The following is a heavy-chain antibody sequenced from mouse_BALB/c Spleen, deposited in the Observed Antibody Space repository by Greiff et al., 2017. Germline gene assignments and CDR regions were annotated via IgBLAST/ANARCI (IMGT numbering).Heavy chain of an antibody. CDR2: IYWDDDK. Sequence: QVTLKESGPGILQPSQTLSLTCSFSGFSLSTSGMGVSWIRQPSGKGLEWLAHIYWDDDKRYNPSLKSRLTISKDTSSNQVFLKITSVDTADTATYYCARRWDYFDYWGQGTTLTVSS. CDR3: ARRWDYFDY. J-gene: IGHJ2*01. CDR1: GFSLSTSGMG. V-gene: IGHV8-12*01.